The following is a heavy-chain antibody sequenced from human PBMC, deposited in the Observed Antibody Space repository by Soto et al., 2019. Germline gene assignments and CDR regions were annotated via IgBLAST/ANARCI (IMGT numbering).Heavy chain of an antibody. CDR1: EFTFSTYA. CDR3: VREGSGWYARGSLDL. J-gene: IGHJ3*01. V-gene: IGHV3-23*01. Sequence: CGTLRLSCAASEFTFSTYAMNWLRQSPGKGLEWVSAISASGGSASYADSVQGRFIISRVNSKNTLYLQMNSLRAEDAAIYYCVREGSGWYARGSLDLWGRGTMVTVSS. D-gene: IGHD6-13*01. CDR2: ISASGGSA.